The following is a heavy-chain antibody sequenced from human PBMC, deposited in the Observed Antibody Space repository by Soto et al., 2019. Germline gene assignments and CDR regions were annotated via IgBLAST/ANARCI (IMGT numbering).Heavy chain of an antibody. CDR3: ARRSNSGWFFDY. Sequence: SETLSLTCTVSGGSISSSSYYWGWIRQPPGKGLEWIGTIYYGGSTSYNPSLKSRVIISVDTSKNQFSLKLSSVIAADTALYYCARRSNSGWFFDYWGQGTLVTVSS. V-gene: IGHV4-39*01. CDR2: IYYGGST. D-gene: IGHD6-13*01. CDR1: GGSISSSSYY. J-gene: IGHJ4*02.